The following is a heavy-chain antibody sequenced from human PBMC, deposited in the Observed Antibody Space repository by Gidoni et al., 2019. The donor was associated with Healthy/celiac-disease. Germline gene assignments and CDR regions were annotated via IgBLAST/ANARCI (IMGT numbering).Heavy chain of an antibody. Sequence: QVQLQQCGAGLLKPSETLSLTCAVYGGSFSGYYWTWIRQPPGKGLEWIGEINHSGSTNYNPSLKSRVTISVDTSKNQFSLKLSSVTAADTAVYYCAGERNYYDSSGYKRPRAFDIWGQGTMVTVSS. CDR2: INHSGST. D-gene: IGHD3-22*01. CDR1: GGSFSGYY. J-gene: IGHJ3*02. V-gene: IGHV4-34*01. CDR3: AGERNYYDSSGYKRPRAFDI.